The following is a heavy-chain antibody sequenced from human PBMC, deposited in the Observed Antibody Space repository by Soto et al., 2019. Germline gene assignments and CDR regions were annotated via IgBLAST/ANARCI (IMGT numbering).Heavy chain of an antibody. CDR3: ASHYNMWRGYLSPVDY. J-gene: IGHJ4*02. Sequence: QVQLVESGGDLVKPGGSLRLSCAASGYTFSDYYMSWIRQAPGKGLEWISYIDTSGTKIYYADSVKGRFTITRDNAKNSLYLEMNSERDEDTTVYYCASHYNMWRGYLSPVDYWYQGTLVTVSS. V-gene: IGHV3-11*01. D-gene: IGHD3-3*01. CDR1: GYTFSDYY. CDR2: IDTSGTKI.